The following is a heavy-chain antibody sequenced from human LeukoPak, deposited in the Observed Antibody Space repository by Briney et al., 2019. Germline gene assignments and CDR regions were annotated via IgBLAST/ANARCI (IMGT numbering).Heavy chain of an antibody. CDR1: GFTFSSYA. V-gene: IGHV3-30*01. D-gene: IGHD2-2*01. CDR3: ARDEYCSSTSCYGPDY. Sequence: GRSLRLSCAASGFTFSSYAMHWVRQAPGKGLEWVAVISYDGSNKYHADSVKGRFTISRDNSKNTLYLQMNSLRAEDTAVYYCARDEYCSSTSCYGPDYWGQGTLVTVSS. J-gene: IGHJ4*02. CDR2: ISYDGSNK.